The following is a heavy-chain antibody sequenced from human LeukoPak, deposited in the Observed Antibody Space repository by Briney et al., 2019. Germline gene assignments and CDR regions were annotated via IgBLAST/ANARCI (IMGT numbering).Heavy chain of an antibody. CDR3: ASTKYSGGY. CDR1: GFIFSNYW. J-gene: IGHJ4*01. CDR2: IKQDGSEK. Sequence: GGSLRLSCAASGFIFSNYWMSWVRQAPGKGLEWVANIKQDGSEKYYVDSVKGRFTISRDNAKNSLYLQMNSLRAEDTAVYYCASTKYSGGYWGQGTLVTVSS. D-gene: IGHD3-10*01. V-gene: IGHV3-7*01.